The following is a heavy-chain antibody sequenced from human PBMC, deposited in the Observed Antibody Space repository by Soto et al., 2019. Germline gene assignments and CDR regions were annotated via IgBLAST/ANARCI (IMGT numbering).Heavy chain of an antibody. CDR3: AREYTAWPLAYGLDV. D-gene: IGHD2-2*02. CDR1: GFTFSTYS. CDR2: ISSRSDI. Sequence: GGSLRLSCVGSGFTFSTYSIHWVRQAPGKGLEWVSSISSRSDIYYANSVKGRFTISRDNAKNSASLQMNSLRAEDTAVYYCAREYTAWPLAYGLDVWGQGTTVTVSS. J-gene: IGHJ6*02. V-gene: IGHV3-21*01.